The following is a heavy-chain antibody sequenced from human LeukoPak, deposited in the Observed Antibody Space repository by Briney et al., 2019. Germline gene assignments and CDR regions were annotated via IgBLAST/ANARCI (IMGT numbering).Heavy chain of an antibody. J-gene: IGHJ4*02. CDR2: ISYDGNNK. CDR3: AKDVGGGYTFYYFDH. D-gene: IGHD3-22*01. V-gene: IGHV3-30*18. CDR1: GFTFSNYG. Sequence: GRSLRLSCAASGFTFSNYGMHWVRQAPGKGLEWVALISYDGNNKYYADSVKGRFTISRDNSKNTLSLQMNSLRAEDTAVYYCAKDVGGGYTFYYFDHWGQGTLVTVSS.